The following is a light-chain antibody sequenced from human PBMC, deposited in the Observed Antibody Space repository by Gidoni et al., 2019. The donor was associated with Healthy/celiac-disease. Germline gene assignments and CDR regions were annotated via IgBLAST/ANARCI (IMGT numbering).Light chain of an antibody. Sequence: EIVMTQSPATLSLSPGERATLSCRASQSVSSSYLSWYQQKPGQAPRLLIYGASTRATGIPARFSGSGSGTDFTLTISSLQPEDFAVYYCQQDYNLTPITFGQGTRLEIK. CDR1: QSVSSSY. J-gene: IGKJ5*01. V-gene: IGKV3D-7*01. CDR3: QQDYNLTPIT. CDR2: GAS.